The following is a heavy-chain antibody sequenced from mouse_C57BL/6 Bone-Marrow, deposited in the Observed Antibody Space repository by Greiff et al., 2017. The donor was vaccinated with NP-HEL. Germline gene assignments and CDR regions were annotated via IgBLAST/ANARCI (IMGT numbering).Heavy chain of an antibody. D-gene: IGHD2-12*01. V-gene: IGHV2-5*01. CDR3: AKLRRRDYAMDY. CDR2: IWRGGST. J-gene: IGHJ4*01. CDR1: GFSLTSYG. Sequence: VKLMESGPGLVQPSQSLSITCTVSGFSLTSYGVHWVRQSPGKGLEWLGVIWRGGSTDYNAAFMSRLSITKDNSKSQVFFKMNSLQADDTAIYYCAKLRRRDYAMDYWGQGTSVTVSS.